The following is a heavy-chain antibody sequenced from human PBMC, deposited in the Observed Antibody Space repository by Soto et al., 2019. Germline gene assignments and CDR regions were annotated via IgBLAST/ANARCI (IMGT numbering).Heavy chain of an antibody. CDR1: GGTIISSGCY. CDR2: IYYSGST. CDR3: ARNLNDDWDAFDI. V-gene: IGHV4-39*01. Sequence: SETLSLTSTVSGGTIISSGCYWGWIRQPPGKGLEWIGSIYYSGSTYYNPSLKSRVTISVDTSKNQFSLKLSSVTAADSAVYYCARNLNDDWDAFDIWVQGTMVTVSS. D-gene: IGHD1-1*01. J-gene: IGHJ3*02.